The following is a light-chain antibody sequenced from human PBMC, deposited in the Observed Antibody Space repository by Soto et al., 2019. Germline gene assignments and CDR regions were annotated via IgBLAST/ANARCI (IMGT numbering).Light chain of an antibody. CDR3: QAWDSSNVV. CDR2: QDN. CDR1: KLGDKY. V-gene: IGLV3-1*01. J-gene: IGLJ2*01. Sequence: SSELTQPPSVSVSPGQTASISCSGDKLGDKYTSWYQQKPGQSPVLFIYQDNKRPSGIPERFSGSNSGNTATLTINGTQAMDEADYYCQAWDSSNVVFGGGTKLTVL.